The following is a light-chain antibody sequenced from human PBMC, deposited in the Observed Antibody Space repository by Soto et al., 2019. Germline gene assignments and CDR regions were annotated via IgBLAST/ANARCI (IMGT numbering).Light chain of an antibody. CDR3: QQYSLYSLT. CDR2: DAS. V-gene: IGKV1-5*01. J-gene: IGKJ4*01. Sequence: DIQMTQSPSTLSASVGDRVTITCPASQSISHWLAWYQQKPGKAPKLLIYDASSLESGVPSRFSGSGSGTEFTLTISSLQPDDFATYFCQQYSLYSLTFGGGTKVEIK. CDR1: QSISHW.